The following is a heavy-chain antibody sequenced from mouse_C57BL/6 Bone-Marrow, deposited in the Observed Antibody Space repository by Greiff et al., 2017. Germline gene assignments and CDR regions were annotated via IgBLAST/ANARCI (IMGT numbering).Heavy chain of an antibody. CDR3: ARSNGYYGGNWFAY. D-gene: IGHD2-3*01. Sequence: VQLQQSGPELVKPGASVKLSCKASGYTFTSYDINWVKQRPGQGLEWIGWIYPRDGSTKYNEKFKGKATLTVDTSSSTAYMELHSLTSEDSAVYFWARSNGYYGGNWFAYWGQGTLVTVSA. CDR1: GYTFTSYD. V-gene: IGHV1-85*01. CDR2: IYPRDGST. J-gene: IGHJ3*01.